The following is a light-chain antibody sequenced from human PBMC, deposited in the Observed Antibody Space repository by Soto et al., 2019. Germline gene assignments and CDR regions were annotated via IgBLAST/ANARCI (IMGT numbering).Light chain of an antibody. CDR2: EGS. CDR1: TTDFGNYNL. Sequence: QSALIQPASVSGSPGQSISISCTGTTTDFGNYNLVSWYQHYPGQAPKLMLYEGSKRPSGISDRFSGSKFGSTASLTISGLRAEDEADYYCCSYAGSSTFVFGGGTQLTVL. CDR3: CSYAGSSTFV. V-gene: IGLV2-23*03. J-gene: IGLJ2*01.